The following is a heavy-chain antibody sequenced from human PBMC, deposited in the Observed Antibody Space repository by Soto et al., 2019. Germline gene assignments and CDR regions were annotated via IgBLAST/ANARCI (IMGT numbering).Heavy chain of an antibody. CDR2: ISAYNGNT. Sequence: GASVKVSCKASGYTFTSYGISWVRQAPGQGLEWMGWISAYNGNTNYAQKLQGRVTMTTDTSTSTAYMELRSLRSDDTAVYYCAREALLGYCSSTSCYARPDYWGQGTLGTVSS. CDR1: GYTFTSYG. D-gene: IGHD2-2*01. J-gene: IGHJ4*02. CDR3: AREALLGYCSSTSCYARPDY. V-gene: IGHV1-18*01.